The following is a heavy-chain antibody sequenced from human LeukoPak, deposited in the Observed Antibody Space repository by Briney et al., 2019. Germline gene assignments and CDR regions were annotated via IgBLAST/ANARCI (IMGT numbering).Heavy chain of an antibody. J-gene: IGHJ4*02. CDR2: MWDDGTNE. D-gene: IGHD6-6*01. V-gene: IGHV3-33*01. Sequence: GGSLRLSCTASGFNFGIYGMHWVRQAPGKGLEWVAVMWDDGTNEYYVESVKGRFTISRDNGKRTLYLQMNSLRVEDTAVYYCARDKGEYSSSSPGTFDYWGQGTLVTVSS. CDR1: GFNFGIYG. CDR3: ARDKGEYSSSSPGTFDY.